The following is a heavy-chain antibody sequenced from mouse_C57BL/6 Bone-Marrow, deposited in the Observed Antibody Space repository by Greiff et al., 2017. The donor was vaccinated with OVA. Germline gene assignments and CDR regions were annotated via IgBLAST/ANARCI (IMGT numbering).Heavy chain of an antibody. CDR2: IDPSDSYT. CDR1: GYTFTSYW. V-gene: IGHV1-50*01. J-gene: IGHJ2*01. CDR3: AGEGVTTVDY. Sequence: QVQLQQPGAELVKPGASVKLSCKASGYTFTSYWMQWVKQRPGQGLEWIGEIDPSDSYTNYNQKFKGKATLTVDTSSSTAYMQLSSLTSEDSAAYYCAGEGVTTVDYWGQGTTLTVSS. D-gene: IGHD2-2*01.